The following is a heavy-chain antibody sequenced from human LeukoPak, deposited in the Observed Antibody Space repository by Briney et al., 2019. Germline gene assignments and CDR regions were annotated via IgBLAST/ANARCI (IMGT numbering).Heavy chain of an antibody. D-gene: IGHD3-22*01. J-gene: IGHJ3*02. V-gene: IGHV4-34*01. Sequence: SETLSLTCAVYGGSFSGYYWSWIRQPPGKGLEWIGEINHSGSTNYNPSLKSRVTISVDTSKNQFSLKLSSVTAADTAVYYCARGRYDEWLLLAAAFDIWGQGTMVTVFS. CDR3: ARGRYDEWLLLAAAFDI. CDR2: INHSGST. CDR1: GGSFSGYY.